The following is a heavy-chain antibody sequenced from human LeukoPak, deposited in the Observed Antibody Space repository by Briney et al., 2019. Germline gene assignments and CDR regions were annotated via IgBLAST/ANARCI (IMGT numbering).Heavy chain of an antibody. V-gene: IGHV3-21*01. CDR3: ATDSYVSGSYYRLFY. D-gene: IGHD3-10*01. CDR1: GFTFSTYN. Sequence: KTGGSLRLSCAASGFTFSTYNMNWVRQAPGKGLEWVSSISSSNSYIYYADSVKGRFTISRDNAKNTLYLQMNNLRAEDTAIYYCATDSYVSGSYYRLFYWGQGTLVTVSS. CDR2: ISSSNSYI. J-gene: IGHJ4*02.